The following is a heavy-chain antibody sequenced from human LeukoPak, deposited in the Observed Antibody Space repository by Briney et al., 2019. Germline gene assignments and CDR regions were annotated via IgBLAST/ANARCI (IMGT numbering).Heavy chain of an antibody. Sequence: PSETLSLTCTVSGGSISSYYWSWIRQPAGKGLEWIGRIYTSGSTNHNPSLKSRVTMSVDTSKNQFSLKLSSVTAADTAVYYCARGPNPMYSSSWYFDYWGQGTLVTVSS. V-gene: IGHV4-4*07. D-gene: IGHD6-13*01. CDR3: ARGPNPMYSSSWYFDY. J-gene: IGHJ4*02. CDR2: IYTSGST. CDR1: GGSISSYY.